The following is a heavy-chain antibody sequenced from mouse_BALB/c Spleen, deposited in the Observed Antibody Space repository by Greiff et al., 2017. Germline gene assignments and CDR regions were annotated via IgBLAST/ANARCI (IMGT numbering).Heavy chain of an antibody. CDR1: GFSLTDYG. CDR2: IWGGGST. CDR3: AKQETARATAMDY. Sequence: VQGVESGPGLVAPSQSLSITCTVSGFSLTDYGVSWIRQPPGKGLEWLGVIWGGGSTYYNSALKSRLSISKDNSKSQVFLKMNSLQTDDTAMYYCAKQETARATAMDYWGQGTSVTVSS. J-gene: IGHJ4*01. V-gene: IGHV2-6-5*01. D-gene: IGHD3-2*01.